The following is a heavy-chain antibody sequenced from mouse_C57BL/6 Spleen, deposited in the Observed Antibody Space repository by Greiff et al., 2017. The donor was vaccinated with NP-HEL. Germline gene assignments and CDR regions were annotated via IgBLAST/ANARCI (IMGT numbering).Heavy chain of an antibody. J-gene: IGHJ2*01. CDR3: ARWDGYNYFDY. CDR2: IDPSDSYT. V-gene: IGHV1-69*01. CDR1: GYTFTSYW. D-gene: IGHD2-3*01. Sequence: VQLQQSGAELVMPGASVKLSCKASGYTFTSYWMHWVKQRPGQGLEWIGEIDPSDSYTNYNQKFKGKSTLTVDKSSSTAYMQLSSLTSEDSAVYYRARWDGYNYFDYWGQGTTLTVSS.